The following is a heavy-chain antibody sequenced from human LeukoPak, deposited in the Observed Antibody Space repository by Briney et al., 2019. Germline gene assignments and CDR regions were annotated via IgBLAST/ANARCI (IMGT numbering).Heavy chain of an antibody. CDR2: INPNSGGT. J-gene: IGHJ4*02. V-gene: IGHV1-2*06. CDR1: GGTFSSYD. D-gene: IGHD3-22*01. Sequence: ASVKVSCKASGGTFSSYDISWVRQAPGRGLEWMGRINPNSGGTNYAQKFQGRVTMTRDTSISTAYMELSRLRSDDTAVYYCARDSHYYYDSSGYHDYWGQGTLVTVSS. CDR3: ARDSHYYYDSSGYHDY.